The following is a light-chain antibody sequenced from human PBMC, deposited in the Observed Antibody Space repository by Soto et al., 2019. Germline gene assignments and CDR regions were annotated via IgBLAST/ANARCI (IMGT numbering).Light chain of an antibody. CDR3: SSSTSRSTLV. Sequence: QSALTQPASVSGSPGQSITISCTGTSSDVGGYDYVSWYQQQPGKAPKLMIYDVNNRPSGVSNRFSGSKSGNTASLTISGLQAEDEADYYCSSSTSRSTLVFGGGTKLTVL. J-gene: IGLJ2*01. CDR1: SSDVGGYDY. V-gene: IGLV2-14*03. CDR2: DVN.